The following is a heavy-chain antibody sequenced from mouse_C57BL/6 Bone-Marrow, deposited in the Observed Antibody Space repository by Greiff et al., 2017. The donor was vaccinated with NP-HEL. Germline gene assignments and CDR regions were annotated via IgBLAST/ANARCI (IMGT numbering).Heavy chain of an antibody. J-gene: IGHJ3*01. CDR3: ARDRESYYGNPWFAY. CDR2: ISDGGSYT. CDR1: GFTFSSYA. D-gene: IGHD2-1*01. V-gene: IGHV5-4*01. Sequence: EVQVVESGGGLVKPGGSLKLSCAASGFTFSSYAMSWVRQTPEKRLEWVATISDGGSYTYYPANVKGRFTISRDNAKNNLYLQMSHLKSEDTAMYYCARDRESYYGNPWFAYWGQGTLVTVSA.